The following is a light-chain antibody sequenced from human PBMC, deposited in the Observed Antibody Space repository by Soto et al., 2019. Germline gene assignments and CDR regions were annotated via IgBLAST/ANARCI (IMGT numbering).Light chain of an antibody. CDR2: RVS. Sequence: QSALTQPASVSESPGQSITISCTGTSSDIGDKDYVSWYQQHPGNAPKLIIYRVSSRPSGVSDRFSGSKSGNTASLTISGLQTEDEADYYCSSYKSGSYGVFGGGTKLTVL. V-gene: IGLV2-14*03. CDR1: SSDIGDKDY. J-gene: IGLJ3*02. CDR3: SSYKSGSYGV.